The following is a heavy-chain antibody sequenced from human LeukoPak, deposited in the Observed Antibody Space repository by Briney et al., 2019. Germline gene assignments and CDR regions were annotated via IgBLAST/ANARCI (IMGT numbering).Heavy chain of an antibody. CDR2: IKQDGSEK. CDR1: GFTFSSYW. CDR3: TQTYYDDSSGYQGYYFDY. D-gene: IGHD3-22*01. Sequence: QPGGSLRLSCAASGFTFSSYWMSWVHQAPGKGLEWVANIKQDGSEKYYVDSVKGRFTISRDNAKNSLYLQMNSLRAEDTAVYYCTQTYYDDSSGYQGYYFDYWGQGTLVTVSS. V-gene: IGHV3-7*01. J-gene: IGHJ4*02.